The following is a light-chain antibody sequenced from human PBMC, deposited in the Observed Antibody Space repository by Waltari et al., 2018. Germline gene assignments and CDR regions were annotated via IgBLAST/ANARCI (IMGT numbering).Light chain of an antibody. V-gene: IGLV2-23*01. Sequence: QSALTQPASVSGSPGQSITISCTGTSSDIASYNLVSWYQQHPGKAPKLIIYEAKKRPAGVSSRFSGAESGNTASLTISGPRAEDEANYYCYAYAGTRGVFGTGTKVTVL. CDR2: EAK. CDR3: YAYAGTRGV. CDR1: SSDIASYNL. J-gene: IGLJ1*01.